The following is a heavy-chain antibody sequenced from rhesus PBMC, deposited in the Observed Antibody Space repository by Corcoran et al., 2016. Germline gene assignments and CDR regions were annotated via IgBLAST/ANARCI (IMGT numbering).Heavy chain of an antibody. Sequence: QVQLQESGPGLVKPSETLALSCTVSGGSSSGHYWNWIRQFPGKGLEWIGNIYGEGSSKNNTPSLQRRVTLSVDTSKNQVSLRLTSVTAADTAVYYCARQGYGSGSYGLDSWGQGVGVTVSP. V-gene: IGHV4S11*01. J-gene: IGHJ6*01. CDR3: ARQGYGSGSYGLDS. CDR2: IYGEGSSK. CDR1: GGSSSGHY. D-gene: IGHD6-31*01.